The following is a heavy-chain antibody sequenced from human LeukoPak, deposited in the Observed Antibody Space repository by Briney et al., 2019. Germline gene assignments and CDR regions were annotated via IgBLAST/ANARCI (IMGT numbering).Heavy chain of an antibody. CDR3: ARANLVVVPTAIYYYGMDV. Sequence: SETLSLTCAVSGGSISSSNWWTWVRQPPGKGLEWIGEIFHSGSTNYNPSLKSRGTISVDKSKNQFSLKLSSVTAADTAVYYCARANLVVVPTAIYYYGMDVWGKGTTVTVSS. D-gene: IGHD2-2*01. CDR2: IFHSGST. V-gene: IGHV4-4*02. CDR1: GGSISSSNW. J-gene: IGHJ6*04.